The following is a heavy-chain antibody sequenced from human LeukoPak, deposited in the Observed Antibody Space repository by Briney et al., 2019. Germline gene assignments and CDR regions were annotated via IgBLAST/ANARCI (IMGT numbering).Heavy chain of an antibody. CDR1: GFSLSNFQ. Sequence: GGSLRLSCVASGFSLSNFQMYWVRQAPGKGLEWVSIISLDGSTEFYADSVKGRFTISRDTASNTMHLEMNNLRIEDTAVYYCMRDYMGWFDPWGQGSLVTVSS. CDR2: ISLDGSTE. J-gene: IGHJ5*02. CDR3: MRDYMGWFDP. D-gene: IGHD3-10*01. V-gene: IGHV3-30-3*01.